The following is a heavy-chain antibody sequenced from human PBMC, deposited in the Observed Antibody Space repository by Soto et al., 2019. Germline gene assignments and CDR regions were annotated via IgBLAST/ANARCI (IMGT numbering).Heavy chain of an antibody. CDR3: ARDARRYDILTGYSYYFDY. CDR2: IYYSGST. D-gene: IGHD3-9*01. CDR1: GGSISSYY. V-gene: IGHV4-59*01. J-gene: IGHJ4*02. Sequence: PSETLSLTCTVSGGSISSYYWSWIRQPPGKGLEWIGYIYYSGSTNYNPSLKSRVTISVDTSKNQFSLKLSSVTAADTAVYYCARDARRYDILTGYSYYFDYWGQRTLVTAPQ.